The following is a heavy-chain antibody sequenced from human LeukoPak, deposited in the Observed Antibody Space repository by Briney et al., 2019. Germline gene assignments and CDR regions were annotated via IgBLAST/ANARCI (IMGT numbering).Heavy chain of an antibody. J-gene: IGHJ6*02. CDR1: GGSISSGGYY. CDR3: ARGRYDSSGYYSPYYYYYGMDV. CDR2: IYYGGST. Sequence: SSETLSLTCTVSGGSISSGGYYWSWIRQHPGKGLEWIGYIYYGGSTYYNPSLKSRVTISVDTSKNQFSLKLSSVTAADTAVYYCARGRYDSSGYYSPYYYYYGMDVWGQGTTVTVSS. D-gene: IGHD3-22*01. V-gene: IGHV4-31*03.